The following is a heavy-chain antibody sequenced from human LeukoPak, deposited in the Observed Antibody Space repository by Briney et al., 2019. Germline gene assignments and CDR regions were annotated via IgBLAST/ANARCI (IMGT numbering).Heavy chain of an antibody. CDR3: AKGHFGAGRY. V-gene: IGHV3-43*02. CDR1: GFTFGDYT. D-gene: IGHD3-3*01. J-gene: IGHJ4*02. CDR2: ITGDGGTT. Sequence: PGGSLRLSCAASGFTFGDYTMHWFRQPPGRGLQWVSLITGDGGTTSYAGSVKGRFTISRDNSKNSLYLHMNSLGNEDTALYYCAKGHFGAGRYWGQGTLVTVSS.